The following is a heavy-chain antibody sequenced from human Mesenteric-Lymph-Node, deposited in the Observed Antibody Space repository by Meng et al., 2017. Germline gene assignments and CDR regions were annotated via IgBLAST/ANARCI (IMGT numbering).Heavy chain of an antibody. CDR3: ARGKDYYDSSGYYPNWFDP. D-gene: IGHD3-22*01. J-gene: IGHJ5*02. CDR1: GFTFSSYA. V-gene: IGHV3-30*01. Sequence: GESLKISCAASGFTFSSYAMHWVRQAPGKGLEWVAVISYDGSNKYYADSVKGRFTISRDNSKNTLYLQMNSLRAEDTAVYYCARGKDYYDSSGYYPNWFDPWGQGTLVTVSS. CDR2: ISYDGSNK.